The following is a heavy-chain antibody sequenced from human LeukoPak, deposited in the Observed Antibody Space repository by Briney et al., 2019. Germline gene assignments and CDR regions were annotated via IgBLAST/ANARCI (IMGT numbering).Heavy chain of an antibody. Sequence: SETLSLTCAVYGGSFSGYYWSWIRQPPGKGLEWIGEINHSGSTNYNPSLKSRVTISVDTSKNQFSLKLSSVTAADTAVYYCARLRITMVRGVIIRWGVRYYFDYWGQGTLVTVSS. CDR2: INHSGST. CDR1: GGSFSGYY. J-gene: IGHJ4*02. D-gene: IGHD3-10*01. CDR3: ARLRITMVRGVIIRWGVRYYFDY. V-gene: IGHV4-34*01.